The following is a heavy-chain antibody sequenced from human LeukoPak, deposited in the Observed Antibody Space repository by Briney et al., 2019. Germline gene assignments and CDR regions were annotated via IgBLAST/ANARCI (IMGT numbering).Heavy chain of an antibody. V-gene: IGHV5-51*01. CDR3: ARHSPMDV. CDR2: IYPGDSDT. Sequence: GESLKISCQGSGYDFTTYWIAWVRQMPGKGLEWMTIIYPGDSDTRYSPSVQGQVTISVDKSINTVYLQWSSLKASDTATYYCARHSPMDVWGQGTTVTVSS. J-gene: IGHJ6*02. CDR1: GYDFTTYW.